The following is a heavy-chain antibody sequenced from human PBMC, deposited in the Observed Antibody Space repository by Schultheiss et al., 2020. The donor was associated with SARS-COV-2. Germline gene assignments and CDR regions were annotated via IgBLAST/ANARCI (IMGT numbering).Heavy chain of an antibody. V-gene: IGHV4-59*01. J-gene: IGHJ4*02. CDR1: GGSISSYY. CDR3: ARESRDGLDY. Sequence: GSLRLSCTVSGGSISSYYWSWIRQPPGKGLEWIGYIYYSGSTNYNPSLKSRVTISVDTSKNQFSLKLSSVTAADTAVYYCARESRDGLDYWGQGTLVTVSS. CDR2: IYYSGST. D-gene: IGHD5-24*01.